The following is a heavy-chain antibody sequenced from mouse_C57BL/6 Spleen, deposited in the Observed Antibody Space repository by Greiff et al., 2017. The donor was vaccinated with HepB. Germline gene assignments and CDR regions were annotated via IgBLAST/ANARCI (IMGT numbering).Heavy chain of an antibody. D-gene: IGHD2-4*01. CDR2: ISYDGSN. V-gene: IGHV3-6*01. Sequence: EVKLQESGPGLVKPSQSLSLTCSVTGYSITSGYYWNWIRQFPGNKLEWMGYISYDGSNNYNPSLKNRISITRDTSKNQFFLKLNSVTTEDTATYYCAIGGGYYDHWYFDVWGTGTTVTVSS. J-gene: IGHJ1*03. CDR1: GYSITSGYY. CDR3: AIGGGYYDHWYFDV.